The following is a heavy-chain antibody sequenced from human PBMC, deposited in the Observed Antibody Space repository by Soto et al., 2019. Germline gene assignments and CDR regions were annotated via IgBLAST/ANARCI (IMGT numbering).Heavy chain of an antibody. CDR2: INAGNGNT. CDR1: GYTFTSYA. Sequence: QVPLVQSGAEVKKPGASVKVSCKASGYTFTSYAMHWVRQAPGQRLEWMGWINAGNGNTKYSQKFQGRVTITRDTSASTAYMELSSLRSEDTAVYYCARCGYDFWSGYPTEYYYYMDVWGKGTTVTVSS. V-gene: IGHV1-3*01. D-gene: IGHD3-3*01. CDR3: ARCGYDFWSGYPTEYYYYMDV. J-gene: IGHJ6*03.